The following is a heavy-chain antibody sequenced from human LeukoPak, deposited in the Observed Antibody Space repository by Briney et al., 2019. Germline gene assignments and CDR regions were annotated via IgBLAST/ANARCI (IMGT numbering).Heavy chain of an antibody. J-gene: IGHJ3*02. CDR1: GFTFSSYG. Sequence: GGSLRLSCAASGFTFSSYGMHWVRQAPGKGLEWVAVIWYDGSNKYYADSVKGRFTISRDNSKNTLYLQMNSLRAEDTAVYYCARDHMHYDILPGHAFGIWGQGTMVTVSS. CDR3: ARDHMHYDILPGHAFGI. V-gene: IGHV3-33*01. D-gene: IGHD3-9*01. CDR2: IWYDGSNK.